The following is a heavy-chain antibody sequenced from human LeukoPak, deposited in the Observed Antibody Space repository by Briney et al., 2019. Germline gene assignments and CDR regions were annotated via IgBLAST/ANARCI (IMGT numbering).Heavy chain of an antibody. Sequence: SETLSLTCAVYGGSFSGYYWSWIRQPPGKGLEWIGEINHSGSTNYNPSLKSRVTISVDTSKNQFSPKLSSVTAADTAVYYCARAAVAGYDYWGQGTLVTVSS. CDR1: GGSFSGYY. CDR2: INHSGST. V-gene: IGHV4-34*01. J-gene: IGHJ4*02. D-gene: IGHD6-19*01. CDR3: ARAAVAGYDY.